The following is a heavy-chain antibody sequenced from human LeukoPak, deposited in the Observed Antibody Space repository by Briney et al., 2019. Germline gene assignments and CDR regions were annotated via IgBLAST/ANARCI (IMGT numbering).Heavy chain of an antibody. CDR1: GGSISSGGYY. CDR3: ARDKSLDY. CDR2: IYHSGST. J-gene: IGHJ4*02. Sequence: SETLSLTCTVSGGSISSGGYYWSWIRQPPGKGLEWIGYIYHSGSTYYNPSLKSRVSISVDRSKNQFSLKLSSVTAADTAVYYCARDKSLDYWGQGTLVTVSS. V-gene: IGHV4-30-2*01.